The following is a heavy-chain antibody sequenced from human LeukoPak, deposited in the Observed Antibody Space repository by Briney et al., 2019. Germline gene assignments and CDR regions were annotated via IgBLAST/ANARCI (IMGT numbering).Heavy chain of an antibody. CDR2: ISGSGDNT. CDR3: ATSQKVAGAFDI. Sequence: PGGSLRLSCAASGFTFSSYAMSWARQAPGKGLEWVSAISGSGDNTYYADSVKGRFTISRDNSKNTLSLQMNSLRAEDTAVYYCATSQKVAGAFDIWGQGTMVTVSS. CDR1: GFTFSSYA. J-gene: IGHJ3*02. V-gene: IGHV3-23*01.